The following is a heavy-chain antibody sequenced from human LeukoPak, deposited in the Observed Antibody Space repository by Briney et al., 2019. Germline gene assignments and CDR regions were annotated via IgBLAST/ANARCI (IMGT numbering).Heavy chain of an antibody. D-gene: IGHD2-15*01. V-gene: IGHV3-21*05. J-gene: IGHJ4*02. CDR2: ISSSSSYI. Sequence: PGGSLRLSCAASRFTFSSYSMNWVRQAPGKGLEWVSYISSSSSYIYYADSVKGRFTISRDNAKNSLYLQMNSLRAEDTAVYYCAREFSPWVVAATPYYFDYWGQGTLVTVSS. CDR1: RFTFSSYS. CDR3: AREFSPWVVAATPYYFDY.